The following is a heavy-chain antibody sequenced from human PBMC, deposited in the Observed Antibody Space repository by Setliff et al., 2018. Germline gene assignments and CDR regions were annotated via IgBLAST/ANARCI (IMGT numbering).Heavy chain of an antibody. Sequence: PGESLKISCVASGFTFSDHYMDWVRQAPGQGLEWVSYISSSGSTIYYADSVKGRFTISRDNSKNTLYLQMNSLRPEDTAVYYCARTCSGSGCYAGLESWGQGTPVTVSS. CDR3: ARTCSGSGCYAGLES. V-gene: IGHV3-11*04. CDR1: GFTFSDHY. D-gene: IGHD2-15*01. CDR2: ISSSGSTI. J-gene: IGHJ4*02.